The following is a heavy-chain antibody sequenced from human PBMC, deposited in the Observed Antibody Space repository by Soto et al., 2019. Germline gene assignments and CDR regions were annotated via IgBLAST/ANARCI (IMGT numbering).Heavy chain of an antibody. J-gene: IGHJ4*02. D-gene: IGHD2-15*01. CDR1: GFTFSSYA. CDR2: ISSNGGST. Sequence: TGGSLRLSCAASGFTFSSYAMHWVRQAPGKGLEYVSAISSNGGSTYYANSVKGRFTISRDNSKNTLYLQMGSLRAEDMAVYYCARDAYCSGGSCYSFYFDYWGQGTLVTVSS. CDR3: ARDAYCSGGSCYSFYFDY. V-gene: IGHV3-64*01.